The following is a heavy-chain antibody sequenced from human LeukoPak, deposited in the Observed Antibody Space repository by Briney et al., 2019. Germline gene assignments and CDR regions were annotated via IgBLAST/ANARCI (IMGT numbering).Heavy chain of an antibody. CDR1: GYTFTSYD. CDR3: ARGPLHYDFWSGYYTQVKGEFDY. Sequence: ASAKVSCKASGYTFTSYDINWMRQATGQGLEWMGWMNPNSGNTGYAQKFQGRVTITRNTSISTAYMELSSLRSEDTAVYYCARGPLHYDFWSGYYTQVKGEFDYWGQGTLVTVSS. J-gene: IGHJ4*02. V-gene: IGHV1-8*03. D-gene: IGHD3-3*01. CDR2: MNPNSGNT.